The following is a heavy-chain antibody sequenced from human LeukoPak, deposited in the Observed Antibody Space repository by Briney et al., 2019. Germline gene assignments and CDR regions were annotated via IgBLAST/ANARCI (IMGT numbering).Heavy chain of an antibody. CDR3: ASMNWDYYFDY. CDR1: GFTFSSYE. D-gene: IGHD1-7*01. V-gene: IGHV3-48*03. J-gene: IGHJ4*02. CDR2: ISSSGSTI. Sequence: GGSLRLSCAAYGFTFSSYEMNWVRQAPGKGLEWVSYISSSGSTIYYADSVKGRFTISRDNAKNSLYLQMNSLRAEDTAVYYCASMNWDYYFDYWGQGTLVTVSS.